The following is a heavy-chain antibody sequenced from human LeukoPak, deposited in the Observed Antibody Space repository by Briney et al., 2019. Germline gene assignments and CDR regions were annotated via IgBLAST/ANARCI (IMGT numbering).Heavy chain of an antibody. J-gene: IGHJ2*01. CDR1: GGSVSSGSYY. D-gene: IGHD3-16*01. CDR3: ATTPLGGDDHWYFDL. CDR2: IYYSGST. V-gene: IGHV4-61*01. Sequence: PSETLSLTCTVSGGSVSSGSYYWSWIRQPPGKGLEWIGYIYYSGSTNYNPSLKSRVTISVDTSKNQFSLKLSSVTAADTAVYHCATTPLGGDDHWYFDLWGRGTLVTVSS.